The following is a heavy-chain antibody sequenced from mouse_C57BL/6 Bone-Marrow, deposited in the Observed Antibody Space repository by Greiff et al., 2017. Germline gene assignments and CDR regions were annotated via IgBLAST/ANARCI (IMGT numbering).Heavy chain of an antibody. CDR2: IYPRDGST. V-gene: IGHV1-85*01. Sequence: QVQLKQSGPELVKPGASVKLSCKASGYTFTSYDINWVKQRPGQGLEWIGWIYPRDGSTKYNEKFKGKATLTVDTSSSTAYMELHSLTSEDSAVYFCEGGYYYGSSYWYFDVWGTGTTVTVSS. CDR1: GYTFTSYD. D-gene: IGHD1-1*01. CDR3: EGGYYYGSSYWYFDV. J-gene: IGHJ1*03.